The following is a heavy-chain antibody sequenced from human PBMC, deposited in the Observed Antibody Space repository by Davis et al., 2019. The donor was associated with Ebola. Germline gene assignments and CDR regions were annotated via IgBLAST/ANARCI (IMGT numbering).Heavy chain of an antibody. J-gene: IGHJ6*02. Sequence: GESLKISCAASGFTFSNYAMSWVRQAPGKGLEWVSVIYSGGSTYYADSVKGRFTISRHNSKNTLYLQMNSLRAEDTAVYYCAARYYYYGMDVWGQGTTVTVSS. CDR2: IYSGGST. CDR3: AARYYYYGMDV. V-gene: IGHV3-53*04. CDR1: GFTFSNYA.